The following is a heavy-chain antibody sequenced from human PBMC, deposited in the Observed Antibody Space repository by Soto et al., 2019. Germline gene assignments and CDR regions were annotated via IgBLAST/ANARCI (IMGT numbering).Heavy chain of an antibody. D-gene: IGHD4-4*01. Sequence: QVQLVQSGAEVMKPGSSVKVSCKAAGGTFSSYTISWVRQAPGQGLEWMGRIIPILGIANYAQKFQGRVTITADKPTSTAYMELSSLRSEDTAVYYCARAVTTSDYYYYYMDVWGKGTTVTVSS. CDR2: IIPILGIA. CDR1: GGTFSSYT. J-gene: IGHJ6*03. V-gene: IGHV1-69*02. CDR3: ARAVTTSDYYYYYMDV.